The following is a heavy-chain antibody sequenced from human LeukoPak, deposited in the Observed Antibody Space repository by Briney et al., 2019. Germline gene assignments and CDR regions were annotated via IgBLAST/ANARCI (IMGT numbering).Heavy chain of an antibody. CDR2: ISYDGSNK. J-gene: IGHJ4*02. CDR1: GFTFSNYG. V-gene: IGHV3-30*18. Sequence: PGGSLRLSCAASGFTFSNYGMHWVRQAPGKGLEWVAVISYDGSNKYYADSVKGRFTTSRDNSKNTLYLQMNSLRAEDTAVYYCVKGGDYGDLGYYFDYWGQGTLVTVSS. D-gene: IGHD4-17*01. CDR3: VKGGDYGDLGYYFDY.